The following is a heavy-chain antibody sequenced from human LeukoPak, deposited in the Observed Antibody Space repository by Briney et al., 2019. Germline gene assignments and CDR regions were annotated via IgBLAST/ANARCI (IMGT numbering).Heavy chain of an antibody. CDR1: GFTFSSYE. CDR2: ISSTGGTT. D-gene: IGHD2-15*01. J-gene: IGHJ6*03. V-gene: IGHV3-23*01. Sequence: GGSLRLSCAASGFTFSSYEMNWVRQAPGKGLEWVSSISSTGGTTYYADSVKGRFTISRDNSKNTLYLQMNSLRAEDTTIYYCAKNGDRGAYCTGGTCYPYFYYYMDVWGKGTTVTI. CDR3: AKNGDRGAYCTGGTCYPYFYYYMDV.